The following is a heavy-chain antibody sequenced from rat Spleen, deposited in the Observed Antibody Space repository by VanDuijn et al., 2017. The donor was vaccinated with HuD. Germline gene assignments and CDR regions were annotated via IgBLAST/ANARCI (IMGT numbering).Heavy chain of an antibody. D-gene: IGHD1-4*01. CDR2: ISYDGSST. V-gene: IGHV5-17*01. J-gene: IGHJ2*01. Sequence: EVQMVESGGGLVQPGRSLKLSCAASGFTFSDYAMAWVRQAPKKGLEWVATISYDGSSTYYRDSVKGRFTISRDNAKSTLYLQMDSLRSEDTATYYCARHHRVYGDYWGQGVMVTVSS. CDR3: ARHHRVYGDY. CDR1: GFTFSDYA.